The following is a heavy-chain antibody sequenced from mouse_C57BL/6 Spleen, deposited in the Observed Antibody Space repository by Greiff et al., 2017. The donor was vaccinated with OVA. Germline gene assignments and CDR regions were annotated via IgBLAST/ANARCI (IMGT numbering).Heavy chain of an antibody. CDR3: AGYYAMDY. J-gene: IGHJ4*01. CDR2: ISYDGSN. Sequence: EVQVVESGPGLVKPSQSLSLTCSVTGYSITSGYYWNWIRQFPGNKLEWMGYISYDGSNNYNPSLKNRISITRDTSKNQFFLKLNSVTTEDTATYYCAGYYAMDYWGQGTSVTVSS. CDR1: GYSITSGYY. V-gene: IGHV3-6*01.